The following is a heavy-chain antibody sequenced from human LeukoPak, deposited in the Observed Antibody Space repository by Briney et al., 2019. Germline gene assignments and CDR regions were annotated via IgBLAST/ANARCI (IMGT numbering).Heavy chain of an antibody. CDR3: ARDPQTYYYDSSGYSFDY. D-gene: IGHD3-22*01. Sequence: SETLSLTCTVSGGSISSSSYYWGWIRQPPGKGLEWIGSIYYSGSTYYNPSLKSRVTISVDTSKNQFSLKLSSVTAADTAVYYCARDPQTYYYDSSGYSFDYWGLGTLVTVSS. J-gene: IGHJ4*02. V-gene: IGHV4-39*07. CDR1: GGSISSSSYY. CDR2: IYYSGST.